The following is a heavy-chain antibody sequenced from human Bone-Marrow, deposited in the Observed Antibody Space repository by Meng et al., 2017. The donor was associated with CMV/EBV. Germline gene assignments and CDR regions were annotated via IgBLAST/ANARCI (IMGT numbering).Heavy chain of an antibody. Sequence: SETLSLTCTVSGDSISSRSYYWGWIRQPPGKGLEWIGTIYYSGSTYYNPSLKSRVTISVDTSKNQFSLKLSSVTAADTAVYYCARGLDCSSTSCYTGRYYYGMDVWGQGTTVAVSS. V-gene: IGHV4-39*07. CDR1: GDSISSRSYY. J-gene: IGHJ6*01. D-gene: IGHD2-2*02. CDR2: IYYSGST. CDR3: ARGLDCSSTSCYTGRYYYGMDV.